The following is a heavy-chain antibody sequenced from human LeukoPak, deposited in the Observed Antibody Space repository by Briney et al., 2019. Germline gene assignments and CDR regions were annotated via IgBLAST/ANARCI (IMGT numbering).Heavy chain of an antibody. Sequence: PGGSLRLPCAASGFTFSSYAMSWVRQAPGKGLEWVSTISGSGGSTYYADSVKGRFTISRDNSKNALYLQMNSLRAEDTAVYYCAKGLRGYRNFDYWGQGTLVTVSS. CDR3: AKGLRGYRNFDY. CDR1: GFTFSSYA. V-gene: IGHV3-23*01. D-gene: IGHD5-12*01. CDR2: ISGSGGST. J-gene: IGHJ4*02.